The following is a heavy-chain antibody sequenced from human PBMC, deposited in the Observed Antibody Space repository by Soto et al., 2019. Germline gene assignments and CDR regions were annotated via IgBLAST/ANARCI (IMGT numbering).Heavy chain of an antibody. CDR3: ASGYCTATICDPWFDP. CDR2: IYPGDSDT. D-gene: IGHD2-8*02. CDR1: GYAFSSYC. V-gene: IGHV5-51*01. J-gene: IGHJ5*02. Sequence: GESLKISCQGAGYAFSSYCRALVRQIRGKGLEWMGIIYPGDSDTRYSPSFQGQVTISVDKSITTAYLQWSSMKASDTAMYYCASGYCTATICDPWFDPWGQGTLVTVSS.